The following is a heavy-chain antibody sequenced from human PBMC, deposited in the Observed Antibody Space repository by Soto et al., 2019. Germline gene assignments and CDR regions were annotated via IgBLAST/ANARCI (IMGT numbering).Heavy chain of an antibody. CDR3: ARDPSNCSGGSCYPGCVDY. D-gene: IGHD2-15*01. CDR2: INPSGGST. CDR1: GYTFTSYY. Sequence: ASVKVCCKASGYTFTSYYMHWVRQAPGQGLEWMGIINPSGGSTSYAQKFQGRVTMTRDTSTSTVYMELSSLRSEDTAVYYCARDPSNCSGGSCYPGCVDYRGQVPLVTVSS. V-gene: IGHV1-46*01. J-gene: IGHJ4*02.